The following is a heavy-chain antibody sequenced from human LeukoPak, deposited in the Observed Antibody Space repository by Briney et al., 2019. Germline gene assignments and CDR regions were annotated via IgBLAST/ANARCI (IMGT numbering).Heavy chain of an antibody. CDR1: GFTFSTYS. J-gene: IGHJ4*02. D-gene: IGHD2-21*02. CDR2: ISTSSGTI. CDR3: ARDSEMACGGDCYGIDY. Sequence: GGSLRLSCAASGFTFSTYSMNWVRQAPGKGLEWVSYISTSSGTIYYVDSVKGRFAISRDNAKKSLYLQMNSLRAEDTAVYYCARDSEMACGGDCYGIDYWGQGTLVTVSS. V-gene: IGHV3-48*04.